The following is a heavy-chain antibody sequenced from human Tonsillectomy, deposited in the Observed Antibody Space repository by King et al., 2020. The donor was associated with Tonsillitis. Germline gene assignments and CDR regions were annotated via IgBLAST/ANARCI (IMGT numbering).Heavy chain of an antibody. CDR3: AKGHSSGWYPYYYYFGMDV. Sequence: VQLVESGGGLVQPGGSLRLSCAASGFTFSSYAMSWVRQAPGKGLEWVSHRSGSGGSTYYADSVKGRFTISRDNSKNTLYLQMSSLRAEDTALYYCAKGHSSGWYPYYYYFGMDVWGQGTTVTVSS. J-gene: IGHJ6*02. D-gene: IGHD6-19*01. CDR2: RSGSGGST. CDR1: GFTFSSYA. V-gene: IGHV3-23*04.